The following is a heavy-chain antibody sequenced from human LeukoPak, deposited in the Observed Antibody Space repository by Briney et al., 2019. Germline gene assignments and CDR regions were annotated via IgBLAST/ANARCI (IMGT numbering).Heavy chain of an antibody. Sequence: PSETLSLTCTVSGGSISSYYWSWIRQPPGKGLEWIGYIYYSGSTNYNPSLKSRVTISVDTSKNQFSLKLSSVTAADTAVYYCASSYASDAFDIWGQGTMVTVSS. CDR1: GGSISSYY. CDR2: IYYSGST. CDR3: ASSYASDAFDI. V-gene: IGHV4-59*08. J-gene: IGHJ3*02. D-gene: IGHD4-17*01.